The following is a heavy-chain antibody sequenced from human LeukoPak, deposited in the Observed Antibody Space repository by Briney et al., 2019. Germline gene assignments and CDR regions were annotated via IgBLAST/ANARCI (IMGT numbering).Heavy chain of an antibody. J-gene: IGHJ3*02. Sequence: PGGSLRLSCAASGFTFDDYAMHWVRQAPGKGLEWVSGISWNSGSIGYADSVKGRFTISRDNAKNSLYLQMNSLRAEDMALYYCAKAHLRWLRGAAFDIWGQGTMVTVSS. CDR2: ISWNSGSI. CDR3: AKAHLRWLRGAAFDI. CDR1: GFTFDDYA. D-gene: IGHD6-19*01. V-gene: IGHV3-9*03.